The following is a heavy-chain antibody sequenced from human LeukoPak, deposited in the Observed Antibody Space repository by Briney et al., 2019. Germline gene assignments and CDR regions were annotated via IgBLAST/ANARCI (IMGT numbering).Heavy chain of an antibody. D-gene: IGHD3-9*01. J-gene: IGHJ4*02. Sequence: ASVRVTCKASGYTFTRYFMHWVRQAPGQGLDWMGWINPNTGGTKYAQKFQGRVTMTRDTSIGTAYMELSTVTSDDTAVYFCGRVHATGYFSLDLGYWGQGTLVTVSS. V-gene: IGHV1-2*02. CDR3: GRVHATGYFSLDLGY. CDR1: GYTFTRYF. CDR2: INPNTGGT.